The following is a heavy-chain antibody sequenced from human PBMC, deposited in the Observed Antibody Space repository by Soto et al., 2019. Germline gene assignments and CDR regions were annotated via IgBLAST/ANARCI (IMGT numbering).Heavy chain of an antibody. V-gene: IGHV4-34*01. D-gene: IGHD6-13*01. CDR1: GGSFSGYY. J-gene: IGHJ4*02. CDR3: ARFPFDRSSWTNPRYFDY. Sequence: QVQLQQWGAGLLKPAETLSLTCGVYGGSFSGYYWSWIHQPPGKGLEWIGEINHSGFTNYNPSLKSRVTMSVDTSKNQFSLEMSSVTAADTAVYYCARFPFDRSSWTNPRYFDYWGQGTLVTVSS. CDR2: INHSGFT.